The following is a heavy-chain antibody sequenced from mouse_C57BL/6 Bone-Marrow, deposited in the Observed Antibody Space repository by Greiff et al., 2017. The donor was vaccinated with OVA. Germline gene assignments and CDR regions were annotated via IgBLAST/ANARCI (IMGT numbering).Heavy chain of an antibody. Sequence: QVQLQQSGAELVRPGASVTLSCKASGYTFTDYEMHWVKQTPVHGLEWIGAIDPETGGTAYNQKFKGKAILTADKSSSTAYLELRSLTSEDSAVYYCTRFPARPGYFDVWGTGTTVTVSS. CDR2: IDPETGGT. V-gene: IGHV1-15*01. CDR1: GYTFTDYE. J-gene: IGHJ1*03. CDR3: TRFPARPGYFDV.